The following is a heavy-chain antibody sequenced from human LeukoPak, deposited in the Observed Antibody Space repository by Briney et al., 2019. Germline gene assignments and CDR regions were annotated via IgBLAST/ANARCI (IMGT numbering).Heavy chain of an antibody. CDR2: IYSGGST. J-gene: IGHJ4*02. Sequence: GGSLRLSCAASGFTVSSNYMSWVRQAPGKGLEWVSVIYSGGSTYYADSVKGRFTISRDNSKNTLYLQMNSLRAEDTAVYYCARAGGIAAAGTGGYWGQGTLVTVSS. D-gene: IGHD6-13*01. V-gene: IGHV3-66*01. CDR3: ARAGGIAAAGTGGY. CDR1: GFTVSSNY.